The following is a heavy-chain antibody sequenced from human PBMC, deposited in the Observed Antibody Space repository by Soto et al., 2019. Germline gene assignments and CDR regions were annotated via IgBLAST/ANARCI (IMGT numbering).Heavy chain of an antibody. J-gene: IGHJ6*02. CDR3: ASDLVGASDSYGLDV. CDR1: GFTFSNYG. D-gene: IGHD1-26*01. CDR2: IWHDGNNK. V-gene: IGHV3-33*01. Sequence: GGSLRLSCAASGFTFSNYGMHWVRQAPGKGLEWVAIIWHDGNNKYYADSVRGRFIISRDNSKNRLYLQMNSLRAEDTAVYYCASDLVGASDSYGLDVWGQGTPVTVSS.